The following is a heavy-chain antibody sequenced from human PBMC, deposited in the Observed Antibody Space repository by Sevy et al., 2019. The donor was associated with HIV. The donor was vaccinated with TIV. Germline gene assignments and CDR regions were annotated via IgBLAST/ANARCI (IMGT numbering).Heavy chain of an antibody. J-gene: IGHJ4*02. CDR3: ARGQYYDSSVYYYGGYYFDY. CDR1: GGSISSYY. D-gene: IGHD3-22*01. V-gene: IGHV4-59*01. CDR2: IYYSGST. Sequence: SETLSLTCTVSGGSISSYYWSWIRQPPGKGLEWIGYIYYSGSTNYNPSLKSRVTISVDMPKNQFSLKLSSVTAADTAVYYCARGQYYDSSVYYYGGYYFDYWGQGTLVTVSS.